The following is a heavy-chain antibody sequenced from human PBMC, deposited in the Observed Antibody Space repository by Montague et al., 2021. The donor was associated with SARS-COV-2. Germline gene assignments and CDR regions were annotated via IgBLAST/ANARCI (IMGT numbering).Heavy chain of an antibody. D-gene: IGHD1-26*01. CDR3: ARGMGGSYLYYFDY. CDR2: IYYSGST. J-gene: IGHJ4*02. CDR1: GGSISSYY. Sequence: SETLSLTCTVSGGSISSYYWGWIRQPPGKGLEWIGYIYYSGSTNXXPSLKSRVTILVDMSKNQFSLKLSSVTAADTAVYYCARGMGGSYLYYFDYWGQGTLVTVSS. V-gene: IGHV4-59*01.